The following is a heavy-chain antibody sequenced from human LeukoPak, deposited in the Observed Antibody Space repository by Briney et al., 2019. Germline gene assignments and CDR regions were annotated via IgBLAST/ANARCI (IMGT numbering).Heavy chain of an antibody. D-gene: IGHD4-17*01. CDR1: GGSISSSSYY. CDR3: ARQSTVTSQANY. V-gene: IGHV4-39*01. CDR2: IYYSGST. J-gene: IGHJ4*02. Sequence: SETLSLTRTVSGGSISSSSYYWGWIRQPPGKGLEWIGSIYYSGSTYYNPSLKSRVTISVDTSKNQFSLKLSSVTAADTAVYYCARQSTVTSQANYWGQGTLVTVSS.